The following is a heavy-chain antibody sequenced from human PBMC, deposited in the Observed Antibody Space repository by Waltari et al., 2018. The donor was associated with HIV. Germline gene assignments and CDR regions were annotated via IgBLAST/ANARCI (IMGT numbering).Heavy chain of an antibody. CDR2: IKSKFGGLAA. Sequence: QVVVSGGDLVHAGGSLTLSCAAYGVTFSSAWVNWVSRTPGKGMEWVGGIKSKFGGLAADTTAPVKTRCSSARDDSEKVFFVRMRGLKIADTGLYFCVVGGGGDYSLRGPEGFDIWGQGTPVIVSS. CDR3: VVGGGGDYSLRGPEGFDI. CDR1: GVTFSSAW. D-gene: IGHD2-15*01. J-gene: IGHJ3*02. V-gene: IGHV3-15*07.